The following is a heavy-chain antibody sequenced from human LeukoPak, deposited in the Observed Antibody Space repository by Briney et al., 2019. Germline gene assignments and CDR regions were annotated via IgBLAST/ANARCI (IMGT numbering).Heavy chain of an antibody. CDR3: ARDDRGGYYYYYYGMDV. CDR2: ISSSGSTI. J-gene: IGHJ6*02. V-gene: IGHV3-48*03. CDR1: GFTFSSYE. D-gene: IGHD3-16*01. Sequence: PGGSLRLSCAASGFTFSSYEMNWVRQAPGKGLEWVSYISSSGSTIYYADSVKGRFTISRDNAKNSLYLQMNSLRAEDTAVYYCARDDRGGYYYYYYGMDVWAKGPRSPSP.